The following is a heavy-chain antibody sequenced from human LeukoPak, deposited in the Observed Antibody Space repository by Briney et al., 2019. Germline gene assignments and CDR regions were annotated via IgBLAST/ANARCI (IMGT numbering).Heavy chain of an antibody. J-gene: IGHJ4*02. CDR2: IYSVGTT. V-gene: IGHV3-66*01. CDR1: GFTVSNNY. CDR3: ARDLFGSGSI. D-gene: IGHD3-10*01. Sequence: PGGSLRLSCAASGFTVSNNYMSWVRQAPGKGLEWLSVIYSVGTTNYADSVKGRFTISRDNSKNTLYLHMNRLRAEDTAVHYCARDLFGSGSIWGQGTLVTVSS.